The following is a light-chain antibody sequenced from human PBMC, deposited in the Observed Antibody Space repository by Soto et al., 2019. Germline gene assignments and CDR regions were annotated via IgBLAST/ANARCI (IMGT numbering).Light chain of an antibody. CDR2: GAS. CDR3: QQYNNWWT. J-gene: IGKJ1*01. Sequence: EIVMTQSPATLSVSPGERATLSCRASQSVRSNLAWYQQKPGQAPRLLIYGASSRATGIPDRFSGSGSGTEFSLTISSLQSEDFAVYYCQQYNNWWTFGQGTKVDIK. V-gene: IGKV3-15*01. CDR1: QSVRSN.